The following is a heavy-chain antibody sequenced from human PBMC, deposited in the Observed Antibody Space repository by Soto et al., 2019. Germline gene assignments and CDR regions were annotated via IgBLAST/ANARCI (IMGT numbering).Heavy chain of an antibody. D-gene: IGHD6-6*01. J-gene: IGHJ6*02. CDR2: INHSGST. V-gene: IGHV4-34*01. Sequence: SETLSLTCAVYGGSFSGYYWSWIRQPPGKGLEWIGEINHSGSTNYNPSLKSRVTISVDTSKNQFSLKLSSVTAADTAVYYCARGRGIIAARFGYYYYGMDVRGQGTTVTVSS. CDR3: ARGRGIIAARFGYYYYGMDV. CDR1: GGSFSGYY.